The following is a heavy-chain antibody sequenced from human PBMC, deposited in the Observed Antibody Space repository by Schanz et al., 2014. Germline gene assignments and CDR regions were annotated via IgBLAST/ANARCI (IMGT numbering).Heavy chain of an antibody. Sequence: QVQLVESGGGVVQPGRSLRLSCAASGFTFSSYGMHWVRQAPGKGLEWVAAMSYDGSIKYYGDSVKGRFTISRDNSKNTLYLHMNTLRSEDTAVYYCAKDSTHSDIVRVPTAIDYWGQGTLVTVSS. CDR2: MSYDGSIK. V-gene: IGHV3-30*18. D-gene: IGHD2-2*01. CDR1: GFTFSSYG. J-gene: IGHJ4*02. CDR3: AKDSTHSDIVRVPTAIDY.